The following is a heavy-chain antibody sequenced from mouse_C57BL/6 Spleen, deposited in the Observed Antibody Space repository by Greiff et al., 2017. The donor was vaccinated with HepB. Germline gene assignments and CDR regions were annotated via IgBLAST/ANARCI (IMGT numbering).Heavy chain of an antibody. CDR3: ARSGYGKGYAMDY. D-gene: IGHD2-1*01. V-gene: IGHV1-84*01. Sequence: QVQLQQSGAELVKPGASVKLSCKASGYTFTEYTIHWVKQRSGQGLEWIGWIYPGSGNTKYNEKFKGKATLTVDTSSSTAYMQLSSLTSEDSAVYFCARSGYGKGYAMDYWGQGTSVTVSS. CDR1: GYTFTEYT. CDR2: IYPGSGNT. J-gene: IGHJ4*01.